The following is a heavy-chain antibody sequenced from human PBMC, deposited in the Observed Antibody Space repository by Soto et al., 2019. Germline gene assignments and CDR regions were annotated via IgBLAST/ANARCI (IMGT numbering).Heavy chain of an antibody. CDR3: VRRLAVKPRYYFDY. Sequence: PSESLSVTCTVSVGSISSGDYYWSWFLQPPGKDLEYIGYIYYTGSTYYNPSLNSRLTMSVDTSKNQFSLKLSSVTAADTAVYYCVRRLAVKPRYYFDYRGQGTLVTVSS. CDR1: VGSISSGDYY. D-gene: IGHD6-19*01. V-gene: IGHV4-30-4*01. J-gene: IGHJ4*02. CDR2: IYYTGST.